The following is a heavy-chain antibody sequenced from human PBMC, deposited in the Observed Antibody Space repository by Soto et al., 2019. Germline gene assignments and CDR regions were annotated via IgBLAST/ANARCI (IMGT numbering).Heavy chain of an antibody. Sequence: GGSLRLFCTASGFTFTSYNFHWVRQAPGKGLEWVAVIPEDGGTEYFADSVRGRFLISKDTSKNTVYLQMNSLRPEDTGVYFCARRLAPTVSALGYWGQGTRVTVSS. D-gene: IGHD4-4*01. CDR2: IPEDGGTE. CDR3: ARRLAPTVSALGY. J-gene: IGHJ4*02. V-gene: IGHV3-30-3*01. CDR1: GFTFTSYN.